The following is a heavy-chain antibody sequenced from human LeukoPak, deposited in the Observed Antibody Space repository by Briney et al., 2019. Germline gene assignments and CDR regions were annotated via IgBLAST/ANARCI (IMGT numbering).Heavy chain of an antibody. D-gene: IGHD3-22*01. CDR2: ISGSGGST. CDR3: AKVKRITMIVVVHGGYFDY. CDR1: GFTFSGYA. V-gene: IGHV3-23*01. Sequence: PGGSLRLSCAASGFTFSGYAMSWVRQAPGKGLEWVSAISGSGGSTYYADSVKGRFTISRDNSKNTLYLQMNSLRAEDTAVYYCAKVKRITMIVVVHGGYFDYWGQGTLVTVSS. J-gene: IGHJ4*02.